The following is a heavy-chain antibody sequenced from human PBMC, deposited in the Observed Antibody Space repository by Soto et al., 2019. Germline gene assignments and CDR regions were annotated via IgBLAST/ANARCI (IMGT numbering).Heavy chain of an antibody. J-gene: IGHJ6*02. D-gene: IGHD3-9*01. V-gene: IGHV3-30*18. CDR2: ISYDGSNK. CDR3: AKDHYDILTGYRAYYYYGMDV. Sequence: GGSLRLSCAASGFTFSSYGMHWVRQAPGKGLEWVAVISYDGSNKYYADSVKGRFTISRDNSKNTLYLQMNSLRAEDTAVYYCAKDHYDILTGYRAYYYYGMDVWGQGTTVTVSS. CDR1: GFTFSSYG.